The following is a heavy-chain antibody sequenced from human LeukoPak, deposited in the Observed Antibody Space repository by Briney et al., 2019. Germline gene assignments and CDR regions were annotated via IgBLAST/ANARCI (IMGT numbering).Heavy chain of an antibody. CDR1: GFTFSSYS. D-gene: IGHD2-2*02. CDR2: ISSSSSYI. V-gene: IGHV3-21*01. CDR3: ATQGGVVVPAAIRGALDY. Sequence: PGGSLRLSCAASGFTFSSYSMNWVRQAPGKGLEWVSSISSSSSYIYYADSVKGRFTISRDNAKNSLYLQMNSLRAEDTAVYYCATQGGVVVPAAIRGALDYWGQGTLVTVSS. J-gene: IGHJ4*02.